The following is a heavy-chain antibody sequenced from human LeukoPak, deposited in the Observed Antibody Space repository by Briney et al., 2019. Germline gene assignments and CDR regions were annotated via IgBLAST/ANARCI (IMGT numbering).Heavy chain of an antibody. Sequence: SGGSLRLSCAASGFTFSSYGMHWVRQAPGKGLEWVAFIRYDGSNKYYADSVKGRFTISRDNSKNTLYLQMNSLRAEDTAVYYCASGPWFGESADYWGQGTLVTVSS. CDR2: IRYDGSNK. J-gene: IGHJ4*02. CDR1: GFTFSSYG. CDR3: ASGPWFGESADY. V-gene: IGHV3-30*02. D-gene: IGHD3-10*01.